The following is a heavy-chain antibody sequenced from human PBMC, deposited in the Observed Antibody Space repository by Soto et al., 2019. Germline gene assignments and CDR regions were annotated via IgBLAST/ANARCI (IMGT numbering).Heavy chain of an antibody. CDR3: TRAYCIRTSCDYNWFDP. V-gene: IGHV3-73*01. J-gene: IGHJ5*02. Sequence: GGSLRLSCAASRFTFSDSTIHWVRQASGKGLEWVGRIRSKANSYATAYAASVTGRFTISRDDSKNTAYLQMNSLKTEDTAVYYCTRAYCIRTSCDYNWFDPWGQGTLVTVS. D-gene: IGHD2-2*01. CDR1: RFTFSDST. CDR2: IRSKANSYAT.